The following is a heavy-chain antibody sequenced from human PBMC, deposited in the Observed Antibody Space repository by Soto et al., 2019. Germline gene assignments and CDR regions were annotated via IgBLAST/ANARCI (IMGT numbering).Heavy chain of an antibody. CDR3: AREDEGGDRDYYALDV. V-gene: IGHV4-31*03. CDR1: GGSISSGGYY. CDR2: IYYSGST. J-gene: IGHJ6*02. Sequence: PSETLPLTCTVSGGSISSGGYYWSWIRQHPGKGLEWIGYIYYSGSTYYNPSLKSRVTISVDTSKNQFSLKLTSVTAADTAVYFCAREDEGGDRDYYALDVWGQGPTVTVSS. D-gene: IGHD3-16*01.